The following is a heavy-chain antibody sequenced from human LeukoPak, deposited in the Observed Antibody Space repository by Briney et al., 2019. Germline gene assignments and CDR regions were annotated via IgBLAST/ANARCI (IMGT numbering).Heavy chain of an antibody. V-gene: IGHV1-69*04. CDR2: IIPILGIA. Sequence: SVKVSCKASGGTFSSYTISWVRQAPGQGLEWMGRIIPILGIANYAQKFQGRVTITADKSTSTAYMELSSLRPEDTAVYYCAREYMWELPTQYYFDYWGQGTLVTISS. CDR3: AREYMWELPTQYYFDY. CDR1: GGTFSSYT. J-gene: IGHJ4*02. D-gene: IGHD1-26*01.